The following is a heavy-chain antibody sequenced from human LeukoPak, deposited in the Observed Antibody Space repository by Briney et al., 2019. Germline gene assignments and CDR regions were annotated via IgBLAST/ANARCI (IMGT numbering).Heavy chain of an antibody. D-gene: IGHD1-26*01. CDR2: IYSGGST. Sequence: GGSLRLSCAASGFTFSSYSMNWVRQAPGKGLEWVSVIYSGGSTYYADSVKGRFTISRDNSKNTLYLQMNSQRAEDTAVYYCARDGGSYYFDYWGQGTLVTVSS. V-gene: IGHV3-53*01. J-gene: IGHJ4*02. CDR1: GFTFSSYS. CDR3: ARDGGSYYFDY.